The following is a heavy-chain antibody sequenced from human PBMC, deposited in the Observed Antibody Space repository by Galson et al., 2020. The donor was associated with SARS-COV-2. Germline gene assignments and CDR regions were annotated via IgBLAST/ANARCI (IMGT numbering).Heavy chain of an antibody. D-gene: IGHD6-13*01. J-gene: IGHJ5*01. CDR2: ISYDGNTK. Sequence: GEPLRPSCAASGFTFGSSAMPWVRQAPGKGLEWLAIISYDGNTKYNSESVKSRFTTYRAIFKNTLYLQMNSLRPDDTAVYHCARATDDHTSSWFDSWGQGDLVTVPS. V-gene: IGHV3-30*04. CDR1: GFTFGSSA. CDR3: ARATDDHTSSWFDS.